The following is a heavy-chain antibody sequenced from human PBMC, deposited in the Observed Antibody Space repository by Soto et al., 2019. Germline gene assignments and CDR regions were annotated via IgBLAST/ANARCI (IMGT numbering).Heavy chain of an antibody. CDR1: GFTFSGYS. J-gene: IGHJ4*02. D-gene: IGHD3-9*01. V-gene: IGHV3-21*02. CDR2: INSGSRYI. CDR3: VRDHGGSILKVAFAY. Sequence: EVQLVESGGGLVRPGGSLRLSCTDSGFTFSGYSMNWVRQAPGKGLEWVSSINSGSRYIYYADSVRGRVTISRDNEKKPLYLQSSSLRVEDTGVYYCVRDHGGSILKVAFAYWGQGTLVTVSS.